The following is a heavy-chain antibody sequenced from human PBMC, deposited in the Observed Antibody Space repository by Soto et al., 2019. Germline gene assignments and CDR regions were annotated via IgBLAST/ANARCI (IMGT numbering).Heavy chain of an antibody. CDR1: GFTFISYA. J-gene: IGHJ4*02. V-gene: IGHV3-23*01. Sequence: WGSLRLSCAASGFTFISYAVILFRHSPFKGPEWISSISGSGSTIYYADSVKGRFTISRDNSKNTLYLQMSSLKASDTAMYYCARQVTYGDYVGYYFDYWGQGTLVTVSS. CDR3: ARQVTYGDYVGYYFDY. CDR2: ISGSGSTI. D-gene: IGHD4-17*01.